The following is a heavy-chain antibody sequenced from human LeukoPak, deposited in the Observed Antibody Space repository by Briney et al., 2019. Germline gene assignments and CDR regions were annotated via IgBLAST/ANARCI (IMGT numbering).Heavy chain of an antibody. CDR1: EFTFSSYE. CDR3: ARTLVVVTATSSY. J-gene: IGHJ4*02. V-gene: IGHV3-48*03. D-gene: IGHD2-15*01. Sequence: GGSLRLSCAASEFTFSSYEMNWVRQAPGKGLEWVSYISSSGSTIYYADSVRGRFTISRDNAKNSLYLQLNSLRAEDTAVYYCARTLVVVTATSSYWGQGTLVTVSS. CDR2: ISSSGSTI.